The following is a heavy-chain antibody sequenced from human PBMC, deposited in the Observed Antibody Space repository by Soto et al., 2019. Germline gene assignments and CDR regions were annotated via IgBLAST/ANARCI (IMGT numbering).Heavy chain of an antibody. D-gene: IGHD3-16*01. Sequence: QVQLVESGGGLVKPGGSLRLSCAASGIVFSDYMSWVRQAPGKGLEWLSYISGSGRTIYSADSVKGRFTISRDNATNSLYLPMNTVGTEYTAVYYSARLPFPGGWFDPWGQGTLVTVSS. V-gene: IGHV3-11*01. CDR2: ISGSGRTI. CDR3: ARLPFPGGWFDP. CDR1: GIVFSDY. J-gene: IGHJ5*02.